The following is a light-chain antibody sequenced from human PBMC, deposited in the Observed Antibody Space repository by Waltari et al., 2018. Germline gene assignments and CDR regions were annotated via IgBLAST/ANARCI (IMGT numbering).Light chain of an antibody. Sequence: QSALTQPRSVSGSPGQPVTIPCTGTSSDLGATNFVSWYQHHPDKAPKLIIYDIKKRPSGVPDRFSGSKSGNTASLTISGLQAEDEADYYCCSCVGRNIYWVFGGGTKLTVL. CDR2: DIK. J-gene: IGLJ3*02. CDR1: SSDLGATNF. CDR3: CSCVGRNIYWV. V-gene: IGLV2-11*01.